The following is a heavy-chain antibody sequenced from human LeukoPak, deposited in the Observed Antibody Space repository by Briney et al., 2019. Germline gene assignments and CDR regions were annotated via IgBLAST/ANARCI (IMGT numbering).Heavy chain of an antibody. CDR2: IKQDGSEK. V-gene: IGHV3-7*01. CDR1: GLPFSFYW. J-gene: IGHJ6*03. CDR3: ARDGCSSTSCYTRGDV. Sequence: GGSLRLSCAASGLPFSFYWMSWVRQAPGKGLEWVANIKQDGSEKYYVDSVKGRFTISRDNAKNSLYLQMNSLRAEDTAVYYCARDGCSSTSCYTRGDVWGKGTTVTVS. D-gene: IGHD2-2*01.